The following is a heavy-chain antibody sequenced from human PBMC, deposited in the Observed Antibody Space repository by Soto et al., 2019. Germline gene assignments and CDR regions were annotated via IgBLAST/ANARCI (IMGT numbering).Heavy chain of an antibody. Sequence: GGSLRLSCAASGFTFSSYWMSWVRQAPGKGLEWVANIKQDGSEKYYVDSVKGRFTISRDNAKNSLYLQMNSLRAEDTAVYYCARDLRYYYDSSGLDYWGQGTLVTVSS. CDR1: GFTFSSYW. V-gene: IGHV3-7*01. J-gene: IGHJ4*02. CDR3: ARDLRYYYDSSGLDY. D-gene: IGHD3-22*01. CDR2: IKQDGSEK.